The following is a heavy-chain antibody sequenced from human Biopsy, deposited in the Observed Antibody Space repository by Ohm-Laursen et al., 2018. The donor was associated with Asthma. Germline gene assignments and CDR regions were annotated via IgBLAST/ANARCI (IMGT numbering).Heavy chain of an antibody. J-gene: IGHJ6*02. CDR3: ARGYSGSDRIVYYYSGLEV. Sequence: GSSVKVSCKASGDSFSNYVISWVRQAPGQGLEWMGGLIPVLGTPDHAQMFEGRVTITADESTSTAYMELSSLSSEDTAVYYCARGYSGSDRIVYYYSGLEVWGQGTTVTVSS. D-gene: IGHD5-12*01. V-gene: IGHV1-69*01. CDR1: GDSFSNYV. CDR2: LIPVLGTP.